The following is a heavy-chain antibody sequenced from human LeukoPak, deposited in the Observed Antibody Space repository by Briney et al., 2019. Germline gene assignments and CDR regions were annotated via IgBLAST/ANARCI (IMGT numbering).Heavy chain of an antibody. V-gene: IGHV1-2*02. CDR2: INPNSGGT. Sequence: GASVKVSCKASGYTFTGYYMHWVRQAPGQGLEWMGWINPNSGGTNYAQKFQGRVTMTRDTSISTAYMELSRLRSDDTAVYYCARESHTRDTADNWLDPWGQGTLVTVSS. D-gene: IGHD5-18*01. CDR1: GYTFTGYY. CDR3: ARESHTRDTADNWLDP. J-gene: IGHJ5*02.